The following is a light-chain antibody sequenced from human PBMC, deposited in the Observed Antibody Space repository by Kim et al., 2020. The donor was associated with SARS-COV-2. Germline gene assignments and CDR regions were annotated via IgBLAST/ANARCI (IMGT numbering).Light chain of an antibody. CDR1: SSNIGAGYD. J-gene: IGLJ3*02. V-gene: IGLV1-40*01. CDR3: QSYDSSLSGSV. Sequence: QRVTNSCTGSSSNIGAGYDVHWYQQLPGTAPKLLIYGNSNRPSGVPDRFSGSKSGTLASLAITGLQAEDEADYYCQSYDSSLSGSVFGGGTQLTFL. CDR2: GNS.